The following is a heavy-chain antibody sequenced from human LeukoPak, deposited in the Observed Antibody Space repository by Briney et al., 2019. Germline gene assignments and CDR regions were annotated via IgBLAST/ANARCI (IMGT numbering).Heavy chain of an antibody. CDR2: IYYSGST. D-gene: IGHD3-10*01. J-gene: IGHJ4*02. V-gene: IGHV4-59*01. Sequence: SETLSLTCTVSGGSISSYYWSWLRQPPGKGLEWIGYIYYSGSTNYNPSLKSRVTISADTSKNQFSLKLTSVTAADTAVYYCARGGTYGSDYWGQATLVTVSS. CDR3: ARGGTYGSDY. CDR1: GGSISSYY.